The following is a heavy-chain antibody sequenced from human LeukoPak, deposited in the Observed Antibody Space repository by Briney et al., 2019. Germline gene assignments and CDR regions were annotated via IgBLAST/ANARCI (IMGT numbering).Heavy chain of an antibody. J-gene: IGHJ5*02. CDR3: ARGQNSGYAANWFDP. Sequence: SETLSLTCTVSGGSISSYYWSWIRQPAGKGLEWIGRIYTSGSTNYNPSLKSRVTMSVDTSKNQFSLKLSSVTAADTAVYYCARGQNSGYAANWFDPWGQGTLVTVSS. D-gene: IGHD5-12*01. CDR1: GGSISSYY. CDR2: IYTSGST. V-gene: IGHV4-4*07.